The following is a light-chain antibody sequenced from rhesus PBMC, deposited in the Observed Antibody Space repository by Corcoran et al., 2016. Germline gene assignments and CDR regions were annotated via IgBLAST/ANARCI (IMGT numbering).Light chain of an antibody. CDR1: ENVNNF. CDR2: KAS. Sequence: DIQMTQSPSSLSASVGDRVTFTCRASENVNNFLNWYKQKPGKAPNILVYKASPLQSGVPSRFSGSGSGTDYTFTISSLQPEDVATYYCQHGYGTPFTFGPGTKLEIK. CDR3: QHGYGTPFT. J-gene: IGKJ3*01. V-gene: IGKV1-74*01.